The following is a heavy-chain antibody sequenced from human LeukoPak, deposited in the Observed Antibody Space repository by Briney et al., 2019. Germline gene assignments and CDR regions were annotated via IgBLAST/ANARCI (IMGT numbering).Heavy chain of an antibody. J-gene: IGHJ6*02. V-gene: IGHV4-61*01. CDR1: GGSVSSGSYY. CDR3: ARDRMVRGVSLGYYYYGMDV. CDR2: IYYSGST. Sequence: PSETLSLTCTVSGGSVSSGSYYWSWIRQPPGKGLEWIGHIYYSGSTNYNPSLKSRVAISVDASKNQFSLKLSSVTAADTAVYYCARDRMVRGVSLGYYYYGMDVWGQGTTVTVSS. D-gene: IGHD3-10*01.